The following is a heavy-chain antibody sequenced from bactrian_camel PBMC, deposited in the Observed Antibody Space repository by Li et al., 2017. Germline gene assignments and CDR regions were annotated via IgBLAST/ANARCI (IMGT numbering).Heavy chain of an antibody. CDR2: IASDGRT. Sequence: HVQLVESGGGSVQAGGSLRLSCVASGLSASTTCMGWFRQAPGKAREGVATIASDGRTTYADSVKGRFIISLDNAKNTMYLQMNSLKPEDTAMYYCAATLSRYLIDWYDPRWYKYWGQGTQVTVS. D-gene: IGHD1*01. V-gene: IGHV3S53*01. J-gene: IGHJ4*01. CDR3: AATLSRYLIDWYDPRWYKY. CDR1: GLSASTTC.